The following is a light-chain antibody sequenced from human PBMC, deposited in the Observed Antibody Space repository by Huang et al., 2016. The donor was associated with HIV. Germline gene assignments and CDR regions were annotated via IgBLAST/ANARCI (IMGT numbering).Light chain of an antibody. CDR3: QQSFATPYT. CDR2: SAF. J-gene: IGKJ2*01. CDR1: QSVRTY. V-gene: IGKV1-39*01. Sequence: DIQMTQSLSSLSASVGDRVTLPCRTSQSVRTYLNWYQRRPGSAPILLSHSAFNRQSYVPIRFSASGSGTHFTLNISGLRPEDFAVYYCQQSFATPYTFGQGTQL.